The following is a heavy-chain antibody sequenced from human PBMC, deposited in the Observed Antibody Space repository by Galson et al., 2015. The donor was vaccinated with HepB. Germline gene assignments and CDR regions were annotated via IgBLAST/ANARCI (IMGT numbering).Heavy chain of an antibody. Sequence: SLRLSCAASGFTFGDYAMSWVRQAPGKGLEWVGFIRSKAYGGTTEYAASVKGRFTISRDDSKSIAYLQMNSLKTEDTAVYYCTRDLMDGDTAYGYWGQGTLVTVSS. CDR2: IRSKAYGGTT. J-gene: IGHJ4*02. D-gene: IGHD5-18*01. CDR3: TRDLMDGDTAYGY. CDR1: GFTFGDYA. V-gene: IGHV3-49*04.